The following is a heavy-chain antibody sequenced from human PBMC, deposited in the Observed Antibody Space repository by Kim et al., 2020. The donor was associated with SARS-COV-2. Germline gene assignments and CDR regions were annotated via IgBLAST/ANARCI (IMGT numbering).Heavy chain of an antibody. CDR3: ARLEGGSGRYYYWYFDL. V-gene: IGHV4-59*08. CDR1: GGSISSYY. Sequence: SETLSLTCTVSGGSISSYYWSWIRQPPGKGLEWIGYIYYSGSTNYNPSLKSRVTISVDTSKNQFSLKLSSVTAADTAVYYCARLEGGSGRYYYWYFDLWGRGTLVTVSS. D-gene: IGHD3-10*01. CDR2: IYYSGST. J-gene: IGHJ2*01.